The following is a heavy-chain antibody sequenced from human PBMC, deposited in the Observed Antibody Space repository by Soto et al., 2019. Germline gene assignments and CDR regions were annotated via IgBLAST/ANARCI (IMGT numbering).Heavy chain of an antibody. CDR2: IYYSGST. V-gene: IGHV4-59*08. CDR3: ARFNWYFDL. Sequence: QVQLQESGPGLVKPSETLSLTCSVSGGSISSFYWSWIRQPPGKGLEWIGYIYYSGSTNYNPPLQRRVTISVDTPKNQSSLRPSSVTAADTAVYYCARFNWYFDLWGRGTLVSVSS. J-gene: IGHJ2*01. CDR1: GGSISSFY.